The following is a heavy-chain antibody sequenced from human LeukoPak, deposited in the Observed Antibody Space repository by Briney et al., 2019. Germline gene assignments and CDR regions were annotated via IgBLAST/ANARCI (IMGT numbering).Heavy chain of an antibody. Sequence: GGSLRLSCAASGFTFSSYAMSWVRQAPGKGREWVSSIAGSGRHTYYADSVKGRFTISRDNSRNTLYLQMNSLRVEDTAVYYCARNPYDSSGYKAPYWHFDLWGRGTLVTVSS. V-gene: IGHV3-23*01. CDR1: GFTFSSYA. D-gene: IGHD3-22*01. CDR3: ARNPYDSSGYKAPYWHFDL. CDR2: IAGSGRHT. J-gene: IGHJ2*01.